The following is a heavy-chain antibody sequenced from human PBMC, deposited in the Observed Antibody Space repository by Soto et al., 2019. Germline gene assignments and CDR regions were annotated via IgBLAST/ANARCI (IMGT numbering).Heavy chain of an antibody. J-gene: IGHJ4*02. Sequence: PSESLSLTCTVSGGSISSYYWSWIRQPPGKGLEWIGYIYYSGSTNYNPSLKSRVTISVDTSKNQFSLKLSSVTAADTAVYYCARGGLVYGGSYYFDYWGQGTLVTVSS. D-gene: IGHD4-17*01. CDR3: ARGGLVYGGSYYFDY. CDR2: IYYSGST. V-gene: IGHV4-59*12. CDR1: GGSISSYY.